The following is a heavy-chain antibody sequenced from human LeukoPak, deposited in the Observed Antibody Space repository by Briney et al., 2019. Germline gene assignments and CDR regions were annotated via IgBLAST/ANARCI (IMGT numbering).Heavy chain of an antibody. CDR1: GFTFSSYG. J-gene: IGHJ4*02. CDR2: IKQDGSEK. V-gene: IGHV3-7*01. D-gene: IGHD1-26*01. CDR3: ARGGGSYYGNGLDY. Sequence: GGSLRLSCAASGFTFSSYGMHWVRQAPGKGLEWVANIKQDGSEKYYVDSVKGRFTISRDNAKNSLYLQMNSLRAEDTAVYYCARGGGSYYGNGLDYWGQGTLVTVSS.